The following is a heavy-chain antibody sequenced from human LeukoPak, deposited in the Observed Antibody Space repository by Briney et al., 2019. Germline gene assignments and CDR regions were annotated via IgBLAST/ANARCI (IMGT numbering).Heavy chain of an antibody. J-gene: IGHJ3*02. CDR3: ARGRGGDPPRQAFDI. V-gene: IGHV1-2*02. CDR1: GYTFTGYY. CDR2: INPNSGGT. Sequence: GASVKVSCKASGYTFTGYYMHWVRQAPGQGLEWMGWINPNSGGTNCAQKFQGRVTMTRDTSISTAYMELSRLRSDDTAVYYCARGRGGDPPRQAFDIWGQGTMVTVSS. D-gene: IGHD2-21*02.